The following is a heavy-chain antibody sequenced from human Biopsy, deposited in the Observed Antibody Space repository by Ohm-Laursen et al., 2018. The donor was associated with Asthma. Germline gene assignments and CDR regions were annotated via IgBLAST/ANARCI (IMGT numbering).Heavy chain of an antibody. J-gene: IGHJ5*02. Sequence: SETLSLTCCLSSGSGGYMRSGNYYWGWIRQPPGKGLEWIGSIYYSGTTYYNPSLKSRVSISLDTSKNQFSLSLTSVTAADTAVYYCARTTYGDDGFDPWGQGTLVTVSS. D-gene: IGHD4-17*01. CDR2: IYYSGTT. CDR1: GGYMRSGNYY. V-gene: IGHV4-39*07. CDR3: ARTTYGDDGFDP.